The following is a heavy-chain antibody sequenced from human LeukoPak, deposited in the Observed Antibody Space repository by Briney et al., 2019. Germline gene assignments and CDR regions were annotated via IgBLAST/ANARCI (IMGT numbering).Heavy chain of an antibody. Sequence: GGSLRLSCADSGFTFSRYSMNWVRQAPGRGLDWVSKISSSSSTIYYADSVKGRFTISRDNAKNSLYLQMNSPRAEDTAVYYCARDGPCSGGTCYSDSWGQGTLVTVSS. CDR3: ARDGPCSGGTCYSDS. V-gene: IGHV3-48*04. CDR1: GFTFSRYS. J-gene: IGHJ4*02. D-gene: IGHD2-15*01. CDR2: ISSSSSTI.